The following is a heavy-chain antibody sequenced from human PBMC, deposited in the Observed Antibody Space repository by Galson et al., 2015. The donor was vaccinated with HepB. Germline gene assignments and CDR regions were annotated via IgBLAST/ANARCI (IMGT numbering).Heavy chain of an antibody. V-gene: IGHV1-46*01. D-gene: IGHD5-24*01. Sequence: SVKVSCKASGSTFTSYYMHWVRQAPGQGLEWMGIINPSGGSTSYAQKFQGRVTMTRDTSTSTVYMELSSLRSEDTAVYYCARYNRVATIGFDYWGQGTLVTVSS. CDR2: INPSGGST. J-gene: IGHJ4*02. CDR3: ARYNRVATIGFDY. CDR1: GSTFTSYY.